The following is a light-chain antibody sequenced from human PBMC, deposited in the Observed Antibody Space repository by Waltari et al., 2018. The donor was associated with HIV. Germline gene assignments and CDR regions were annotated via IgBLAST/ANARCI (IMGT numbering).Light chain of an antibody. Sequence: QTVVTQEPSLSVSPGGTVTLTCGLSPGSVSPRYYPSWYQQTPGQAPRTLIYNTNIRSSGVSDRFSGSILGNKAALTITGTQADDECDYYCVLYMGSGIWVFGGGTKLTVL. CDR1: PGSVSPRYY. V-gene: IGLV8-61*01. J-gene: IGLJ3*02. CDR3: VLYMGSGIWV. CDR2: NTN.